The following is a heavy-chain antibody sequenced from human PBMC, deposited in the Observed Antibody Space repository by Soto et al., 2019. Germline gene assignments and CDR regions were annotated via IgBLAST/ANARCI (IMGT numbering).Heavy chain of an antibody. CDR1: GGSISSYY. CDR3: ARVFGTVTHRYYFDY. CDR2: IYYSGST. V-gene: IGHV4-59*01. J-gene: IGHJ4*02. Sequence: PSETLSLTCTVSGGSISSYYWSWIRQPPGKGLEWIGYIYYSGSTNYNPSLKSRVTISVDTSKNQFSLKLSSVTAADTAVYYCARVFGTVTHRYYFDYWGQGTLVTVSS. D-gene: IGHD4-17*01.